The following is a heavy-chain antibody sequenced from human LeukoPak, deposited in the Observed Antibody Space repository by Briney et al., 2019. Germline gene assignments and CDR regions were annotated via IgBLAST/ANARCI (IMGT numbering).Heavy chain of an antibody. CDR1: GFTFSTYT. CDR2: VGNNGGGI. J-gene: IGHJ4*02. CDR3: AIDPNWGTHS. V-gene: IGHV3-23*01. Sequence: GGSLRLSCAASGFTFSTYTMYWVRHPPGKRLEWVSIVGNNGGGIHYADSVKGRFTISRDNFKNALYLQMNSLRVEDTAVYYCAIDPNWGTHSWGQGVLVTVSS. D-gene: IGHD7-27*01.